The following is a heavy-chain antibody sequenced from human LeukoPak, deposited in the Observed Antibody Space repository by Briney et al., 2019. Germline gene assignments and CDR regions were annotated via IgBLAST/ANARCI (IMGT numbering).Heavy chain of an antibody. J-gene: IGHJ5*02. Sequence: PGGSLRLSCATSGFTFRKAWMSWVRQAPGKGLEWVGRIKSKTDGGTTDYAAPVKGRFTISRDDSKNTLYLQMNSLKTEDTAVYYCTTDAVGGGSASWFDPWGQGTLVTVSS. CDR1: GFTFRKAW. CDR3: TTDAVGGGSASWFDP. V-gene: IGHV3-15*01. D-gene: IGHD2-15*01. CDR2: IKSKTDGGTT.